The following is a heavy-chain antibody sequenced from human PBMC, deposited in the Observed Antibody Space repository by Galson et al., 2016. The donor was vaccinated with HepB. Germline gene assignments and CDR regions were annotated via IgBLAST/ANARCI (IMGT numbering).Heavy chain of an antibody. V-gene: IGHV5-51*01. CDR2: IYPGDSDT. D-gene: IGHD3-10*01. J-gene: IGHJ6*02. Sequence: QSGAEVKKPGESLKISCKGSGYSFSNYWIAWVRQMPGKGLEWMGIIYPGDSDTKYSPSFQGQVTISADKSINTAYLQWSSLKTSDTAMYYCARDYASGSYNNYYYYGIDVWGQGTTVTVSS. CDR1: GYSFSNYW. CDR3: ARDYASGSYNNYYYYGIDV.